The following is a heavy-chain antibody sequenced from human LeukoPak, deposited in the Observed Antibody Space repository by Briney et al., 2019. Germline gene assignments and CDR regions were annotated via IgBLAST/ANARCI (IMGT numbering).Heavy chain of an antibody. V-gene: IGHV3-11*06. CDR1: GFTFSDYY. CDR2: VSSSSSYT. Sequence: GGSLRLSCAASGFTFSDYYMSWIRQAPGKGLEWVSYVSSSSSYTNYADSVKGRFTISRDNAKNSLYLQMNSLRAEDTAVYYCAREAPFGAAFDYWGQGTLVTVSS. CDR3: AREAPFGAAFDY. D-gene: IGHD6-13*01. J-gene: IGHJ4*02.